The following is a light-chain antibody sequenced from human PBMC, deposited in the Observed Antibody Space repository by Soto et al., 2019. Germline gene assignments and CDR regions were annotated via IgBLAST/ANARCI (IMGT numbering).Light chain of an antibody. CDR2: GAS. CDR3: QQYGSSPPYT. Sequence: EFVLTQSPGTLSLSPGERATLSCRASQSVSSSYLAWYQQKPGQAPRLLIYGASSRATGIPDRFSGSGFGTDFTLTISRLEPEDFAVYYCQQYGSSPPYTFGQGTKLEIK. V-gene: IGKV3-20*01. CDR1: QSVSSSY. J-gene: IGKJ2*01.